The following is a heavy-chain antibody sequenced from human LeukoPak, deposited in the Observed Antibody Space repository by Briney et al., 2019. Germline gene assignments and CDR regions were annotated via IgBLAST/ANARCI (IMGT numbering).Heavy chain of an antibody. V-gene: IGHV4-59*01. CDR2: IHSSGRS. J-gene: IGHJ4*02. Sequence: SETLSLTCTVSGGSISNYYWSWIRQPPGKGLEWIAYIHSSGRSNYNPSLKSRVTISVDTSKNQFSLKLSSVTAADTAVYYCARSLGKLDYWGQGTLVTVSS. CDR1: GGSISNYY. D-gene: IGHD7-27*01. CDR3: ARSLGKLDY.